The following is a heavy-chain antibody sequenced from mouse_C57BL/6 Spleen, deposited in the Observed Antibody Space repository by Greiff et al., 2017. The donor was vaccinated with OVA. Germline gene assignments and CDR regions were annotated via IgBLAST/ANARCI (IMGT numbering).Heavy chain of an antibody. CDR3: ARKPLTGTSWYFDV. J-gene: IGHJ1*03. D-gene: IGHD4-1*01. V-gene: IGHV1-55*01. CDR2: IYPGSGST. Sequence: VQLQQPGAELVKPGASVKMSCKASGYTFTSYWITWVKQRPGQGLEWIGDIYPGSGSTNYNEKFKSKATLTVDTSSSTAYMQLSSLTSEDSAVYYCARKPLTGTSWYFDVWGTGTTVTVSS. CDR1: GYTFTSYW.